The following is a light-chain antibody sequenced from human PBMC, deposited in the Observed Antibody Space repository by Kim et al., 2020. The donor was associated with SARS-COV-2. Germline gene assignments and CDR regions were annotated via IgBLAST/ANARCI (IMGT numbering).Light chain of an antibody. V-gene: IGLV3-19*01. CDR3: NSRDSSGNHYV. J-gene: IGLJ1*01. Sequence: SELTQDPAVSVALGQTVRITCQGDSLRSYYASWYQQKPGQAPVLVIYGKNNRPSGIPDRFSGSSSGNTASLTITGAQAEDEADYYCNSRDSSGNHYVFGTGTKVTVL. CDR1: SLRSYY. CDR2: GKN.